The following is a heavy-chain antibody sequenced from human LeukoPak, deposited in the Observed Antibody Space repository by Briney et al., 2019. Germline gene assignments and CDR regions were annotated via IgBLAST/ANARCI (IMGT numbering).Heavy chain of an antibody. CDR1: GGSISSSSYY. J-gene: IGHJ4*02. V-gene: IGHV4-39*01. CDR3: ARLPYNYYDSSGPGDYFDY. CDR2: IYYSGST. D-gene: IGHD3-22*01. Sequence: SETLSLTCTVSGGSISSSSYYWGWLRQPPGKGLEWIGSIYYSGSTYYNPSLKSRVTISVDTSKNQFSLKLSCVTAADTAVYYCARLPYNYYDSSGPGDYFDYWGQGTLVTVSS.